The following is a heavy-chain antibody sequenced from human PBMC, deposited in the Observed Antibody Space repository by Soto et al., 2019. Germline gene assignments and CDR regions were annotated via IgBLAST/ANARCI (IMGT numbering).Heavy chain of an antibody. CDR2: ISGSGGST. CDR1: GFTFSSYA. CDR3: AKGPDCSGGSCYYAEYFQH. V-gene: IGHV3-23*01. J-gene: IGHJ1*01. D-gene: IGHD2-15*01. Sequence: PGGSLRLSCAASGFTFSSYAMSWVRQAPGKGLEWVSAISGSGGSTYYADSVKGRFTISRDNSKNTLYLQMNSLRAEDTAVYYCAKGPDCSGGSCYYAEYFQHWGQGTLVTVSS.